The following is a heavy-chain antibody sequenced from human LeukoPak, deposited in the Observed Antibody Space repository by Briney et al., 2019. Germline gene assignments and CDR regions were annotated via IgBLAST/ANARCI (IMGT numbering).Heavy chain of an antibody. J-gene: IGHJ5*02. CDR3: ARGPYSSSWYQPNWFDP. Sequence: PSETLSLTCTVYGGSISSSSYYWGWIRQPPGKGLEWIGSIYYSGSTYYNPSLKSRVTISVDTSKNQFSLKLSSVTAADTAVYYCARGPYSSSWYQPNWFDPWGQGTLVTVSS. V-gene: IGHV4-39*01. CDR1: GGSISSSSYY. CDR2: IYYSGST. D-gene: IGHD6-13*01.